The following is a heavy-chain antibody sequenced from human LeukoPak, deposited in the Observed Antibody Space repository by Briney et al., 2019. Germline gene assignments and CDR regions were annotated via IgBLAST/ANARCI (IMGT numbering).Heavy chain of an antibody. CDR1: GFTFSSYS. CDR3: ARTYYDILTGYNPYFDY. J-gene: IGHJ4*02. V-gene: IGHV3-21*01. D-gene: IGHD3-9*01. CDR2: ISSSSSYI. Sequence: GGSLRPSCAASGFTFSSYSMNWVRQAPGKGLEWVSSISSSSSYIYYADSVKGRFTISRDNAKNLLYLQMNSLRAEDTAVYYCARTYYDILTGYNPYFDYWGQGILVTVSS.